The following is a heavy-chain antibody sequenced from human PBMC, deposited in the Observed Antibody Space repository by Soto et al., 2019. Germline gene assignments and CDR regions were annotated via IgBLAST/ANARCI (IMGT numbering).Heavy chain of an antibody. Sequence: SETLSLTCTVSGGSISSYYWSWIRQPPGKGLEWIGYIYYSGSTNYNPSLKSRVTISVDTSKNQFSLKLSSVTAADTAVYYCASTDSGSYYGFYYYGMDVWGQETTVTASS. D-gene: IGHD1-26*01. V-gene: IGHV4-59*01. CDR1: GGSISSYY. CDR3: ASTDSGSYYGFYYYGMDV. J-gene: IGHJ6*02. CDR2: IYYSGST.